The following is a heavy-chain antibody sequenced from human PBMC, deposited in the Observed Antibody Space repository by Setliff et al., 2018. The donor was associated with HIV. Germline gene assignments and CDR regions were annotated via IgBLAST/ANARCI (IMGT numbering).Heavy chain of an antibody. V-gene: IGHV4-61*02. Sequence: SETLSLTCSVSDDSISSGANYWSWIRQTAGQRLEWIGRIYASGSTNYNPSLKSRVSISVDMSQNQFSLKVTSVTAADTAVYYCAREPRVRGTLDFWGQGTLVTVSS. D-gene: IGHD2-15*01. J-gene: IGHJ4*02. CDR1: DDSISSGANY. CDR2: IYASGST. CDR3: AREPRVRGTLDF.